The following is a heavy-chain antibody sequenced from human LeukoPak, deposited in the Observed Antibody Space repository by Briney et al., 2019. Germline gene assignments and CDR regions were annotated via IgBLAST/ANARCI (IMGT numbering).Heavy chain of an antibody. D-gene: IGHD1-1*01. J-gene: IGHJ4*02. CDR1: GGSISSYY. CDR3: AGAAGTVSHY. CDR2: IYYSGST. V-gene: IGHV4-59*01. Sequence: PSETLSLTCAVSGGSISSYYWSWIRQPPGKGLEWIGYIYYSGSTNYNPSLKSRVTISVDTSKNQFSLKLSSVTAADTAVYYCAGAAGTVSHYWGQATLVTVPT.